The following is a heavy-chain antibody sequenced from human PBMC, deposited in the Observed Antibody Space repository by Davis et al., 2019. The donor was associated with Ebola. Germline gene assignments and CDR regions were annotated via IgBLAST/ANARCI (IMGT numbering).Heavy chain of an antibody. V-gene: IGHV3-23*01. CDR2: LSASGSRA. D-gene: IGHD1-14*01. CDR3: AKNGEPKYYYFGMDV. J-gene: IGHJ6*02. CDR1: KFNFRTYA. Sequence: PGGSLRLSCAASKFNFRTYAMSWVRQAPGKGLEWVSTLSASGSRAYYADSVKGRITVSRDNSKNTLFLQMNSLTAEDTAVYFCAKNGEPKYYYFGMDVWGQGTTVIVSS.